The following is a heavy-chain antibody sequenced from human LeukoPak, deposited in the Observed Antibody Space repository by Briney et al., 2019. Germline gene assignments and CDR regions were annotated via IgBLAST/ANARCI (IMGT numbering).Heavy chain of an antibody. V-gene: IGHV1-18*01. D-gene: IGHD6-19*01. CDR2: ISAYNGNT. Sequence: AASVKVSCKASGYTFTSYGISWVRQAPGQGLEWMGWISAYNGNTNYAQKLQGRVTMTTDTSTSTAYMELRSLRSDDTAVYCCARDLGYSSGWPGYYYYGMDVWGQGTTVTVSS. CDR1: GYTFTSYG. J-gene: IGHJ6*02. CDR3: ARDLGYSSGWPGYYYYGMDV.